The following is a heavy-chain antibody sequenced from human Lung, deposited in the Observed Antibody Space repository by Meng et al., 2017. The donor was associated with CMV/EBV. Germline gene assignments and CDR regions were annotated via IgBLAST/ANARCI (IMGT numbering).Heavy chain of an antibody. Sequence: GESXKISCAAPGFTFEDYGMSWVRQVPGKGLEWVSSIIWNGAGTSYADSVKGRFIISRDNAKNSLYLQMNSLRAEDTALYYCARDRGSSEYYLDNWGQGTLVTVSS. CDR1: GFTFEDYG. D-gene: IGHD1-26*01. CDR2: IIWNGAGT. J-gene: IGHJ4*02. V-gene: IGHV3-20*04. CDR3: ARDRGSSEYYLDN.